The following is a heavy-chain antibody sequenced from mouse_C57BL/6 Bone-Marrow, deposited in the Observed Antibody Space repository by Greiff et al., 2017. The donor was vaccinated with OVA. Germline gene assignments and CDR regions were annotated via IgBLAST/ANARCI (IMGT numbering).Heavy chain of an antibody. CDR1: GYTFTSYW. J-gene: IGHJ1*03. D-gene: IGHD1-1*01. V-gene: IGHV1-64*01. CDR3: ARFGYYGSSYGYFDV. CDR2: IHPNSGST. Sequence: QVQLQQSGAELVKPGASVKLSCKASGYTFTSYWMHWVKQRPGQGLEWIGMIHPNSGSTNYNEKFKSKATLTVDKSSSTAYMQLSSLTSEDSAVYYCARFGYYGSSYGYFDVWGTGTTVTVSS.